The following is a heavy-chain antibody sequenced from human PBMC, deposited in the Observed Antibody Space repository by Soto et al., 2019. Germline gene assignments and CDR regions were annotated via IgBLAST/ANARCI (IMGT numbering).Heavy chain of an antibody. CDR3: AKSGTYDSSGCPFDY. V-gene: IGHV3-48*01. CDR2: INTLSSTT. J-gene: IGHJ4*02. CDR1: GFSFRTYS. D-gene: IGHD3-22*01. Sequence: GGSLRLSCAASGFSFRTYSMNWVRQAPGKGLEWISYINTLSSTTYYADSVKGRFTISRDNSKNTLYLQMNSLRAEDTAVYYCAKSGTYDSSGCPFDYWGQGTLVTVSS.